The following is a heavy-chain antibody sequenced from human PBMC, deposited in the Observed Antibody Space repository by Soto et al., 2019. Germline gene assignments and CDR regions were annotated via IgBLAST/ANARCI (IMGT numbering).Heavy chain of an antibody. Sequence: SVKVSCKASGGTFSSYAISWVRQAPGQGLEWMGGIIPIFGTANYAQKFQGRVTITADKSTSTAYMELSSLRSEDTAVYYCERTPGLNRGAFDYWGQGTLVTVSS. CDR2: IIPIFGTA. D-gene: IGHD2-15*01. CDR3: ERTPGLNRGAFDY. V-gene: IGHV1-69*06. J-gene: IGHJ4*02. CDR1: GGTFSSYA.